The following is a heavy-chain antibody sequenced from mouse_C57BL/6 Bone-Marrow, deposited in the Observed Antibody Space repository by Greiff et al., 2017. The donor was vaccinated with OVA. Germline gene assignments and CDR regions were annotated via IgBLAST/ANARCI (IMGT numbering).Heavy chain of an antibody. CDR3: ARGYDGSSWVYYFDY. Sequence: QVQLQQSGAELVRPGASVKLSCKASGYTFTDYYINWVKQRPGQGLEWIARIYPGSGNTYYTEKVKGKATLTAEKASSTAYMQLSSLTSEDSAVYFCARGYDGSSWVYYFDYWGQGTTLTVSS. CDR1: GYTFTDYY. V-gene: IGHV1-76*01. J-gene: IGHJ2*01. D-gene: IGHD1-1*01. CDR2: IYPGSGNT.